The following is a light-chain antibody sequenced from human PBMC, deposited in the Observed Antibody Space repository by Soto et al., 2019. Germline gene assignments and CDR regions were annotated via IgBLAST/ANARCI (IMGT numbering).Light chain of an antibody. CDR2: XNS. J-gene: IGLJ1*01. V-gene: IGLV1-40*01. CDR3: XSYDSSLSGYV. Sequence: QSVLTQPPSVSGAPGQRVTISCTGSSSNIGAGYDVHWYQQLPGTAPKLLIYXNSXXXSXVPDRFXXSKSGTSXSXAIXGXXXXXXXXXYCXSYDSSLSGYVFGTGTKLTVL. CDR1: SSNIGAGYD.